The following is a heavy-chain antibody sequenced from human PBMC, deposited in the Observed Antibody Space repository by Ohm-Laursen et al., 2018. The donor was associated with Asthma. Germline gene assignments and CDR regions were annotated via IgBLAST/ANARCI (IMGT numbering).Heavy chain of an antibody. D-gene: IGHD6-19*01. CDR1: GFTFSTYG. J-gene: IGHJ4*02. CDR3: ARDPGIAVAGCLDY. V-gene: IGHV3-33*08. Sequence: SLRLSCAASGFTFSTYGMHWVRQAPGKGLEWVAVIWYDGSNKYYADSVKGRFTISRDNSKNSLYLQMNSLRAEDTAVYYCARDPGIAVAGCLDYWGQGTLVTVSS. CDR2: IWYDGSNK.